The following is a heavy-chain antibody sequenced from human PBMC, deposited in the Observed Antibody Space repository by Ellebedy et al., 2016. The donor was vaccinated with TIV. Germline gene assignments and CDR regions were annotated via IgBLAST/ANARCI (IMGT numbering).Heavy chain of an antibody. J-gene: IGHJ4*02. V-gene: IGHV1-46*01. CDR1: GDTFTSYY. Sequence: AASVKVSCKASGDTFTSYYMHWVRQAPGQGLEWMGLINPSGGGTTYAQKFQGRVTMTRDTSTSTVYMDLSSLRSEDTAVYYCARDIQDCTGGNCYPDFWGQGTLVTVSS. D-gene: IGHD2-15*01. CDR2: INPSGGGT. CDR3: ARDIQDCTGGNCYPDF.